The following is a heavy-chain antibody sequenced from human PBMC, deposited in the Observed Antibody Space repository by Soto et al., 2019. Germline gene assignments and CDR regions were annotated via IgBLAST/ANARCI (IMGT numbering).Heavy chain of an antibody. D-gene: IGHD6-6*01. CDR2: IYYSGST. Sequence: QVQLQESGPGLVKPSETLSLTCTVSGGSISSYYWSWIRQPPGKGLEWIGYIYYSGSTNYNPSLKSRVTISVDTSKNQFSLKLSSVTAADTAVYYCARSTSSTLNLYYGMDVWGQGTAVTVSS. V-gene: IGHV4-59*01. CDR3: ARSTSSTLNLYYGMDV. J-gene: IGHJ6*02. CDR1: GGSISSYY.